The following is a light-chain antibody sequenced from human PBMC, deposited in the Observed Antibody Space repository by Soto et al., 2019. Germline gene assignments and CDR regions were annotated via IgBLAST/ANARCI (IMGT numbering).Light chain of an antibody. J-gene: IGLJ2*01. CDR3: CSYAGINTVV. CDR2: EGT. CDR1: SSDFGNYNL. Sequence: QSALTQPASVSGSPGQSITISCTGTSSDFGNYNLVSWYQRHPGKAPKLMIYEGTERPSGVSHRFSGSKSGNTASLTISGLQAEDEADYYCCSYAGINTVVFGGGTKVTVL. V-gene: IGLV2-23*01.